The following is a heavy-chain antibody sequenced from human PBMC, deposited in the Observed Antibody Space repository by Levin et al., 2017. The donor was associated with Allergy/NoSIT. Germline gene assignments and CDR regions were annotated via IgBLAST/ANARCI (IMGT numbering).Heavy chain of an antibody. CDR3: AKFVAGYHGGGDYFDY. CDR2: IIDSGGST. J-gene: IGHJ4*02. CDR1: GFTFRSYA. D-gene: IGHD6-25*01. Sequence: GESLKISCAASGFTFRSYAMSWVRQAPGKGLEWVSGIIDSGGSTYYADSVKGRFTISRDNSKNTLYLQMSSLRAEDTAVYYCAKFVAGYHGGGDYFDYWGQGTLVTVSS. V-gene: IGHV3-23*01.